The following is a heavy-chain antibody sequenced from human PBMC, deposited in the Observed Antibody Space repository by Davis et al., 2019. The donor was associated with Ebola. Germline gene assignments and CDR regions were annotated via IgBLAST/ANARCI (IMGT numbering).Heavy chain of an antibody. CDR1: GFTFSDYY. Sequence: GESLKISCAASGFTFSDYYMSWIRQAPGKGLERVSYISSSGSTIYYADSVKGRFTISRDNAKNSLYLQMNSLRAEDTAVYYCARESPVRAARPASPYWGQGTLVTVSP. CDR2: ISSSGSTI. CDR3: ARESPVRAARPASPY. J-gene: IGHJ4*02. D-gene: IGHD6-6*01. V-gene: IGHV3-11*01.